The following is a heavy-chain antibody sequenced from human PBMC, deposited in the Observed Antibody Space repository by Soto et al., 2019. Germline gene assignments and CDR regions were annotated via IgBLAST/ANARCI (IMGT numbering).Heavy chain of an antibody. CDR1: GYSFTSYW. Sequence: GESLKISCKGSGYSFTSYWISWVRQMPGKGLEWMGRIDPSDSYTNYSPSFQGHVTISADKSISTAYLQWSSLKASDTAMYYCARFGYCSSTSCSYYYYGMDVWGQGXTVTVSS. CDR3: ARFGYCSSTSCSYYYYGMDV. V-gene: IGHV5-10-1*01. D-gene: IGHD2-2*01. J-gene: IGHJ6*02. CDR2: IDPSDSYT.